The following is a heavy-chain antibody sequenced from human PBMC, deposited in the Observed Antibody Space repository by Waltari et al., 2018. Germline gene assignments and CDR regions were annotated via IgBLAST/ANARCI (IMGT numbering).Heavy chain of an antibody. CDR1: SGSISNPDHH. CDR2: IYYSGSS. V-gene: IGHV4-39*01. J-gene: IGHJ4*02. Sequence: QLQLQESGPGLVKPSETLSLTCSVSSGSISNPDHHWAWIRQSPGKGLEWIATIYYSGSSYYNPSLESRVAIFIDTSKNQFSLRLTSVTVADTAVYYCARLIVGTSPDYFDYWGQGTLVTVSS. D-gene: IGHD1-26*01. CDR3: ARLIVGTSPDYFDY.